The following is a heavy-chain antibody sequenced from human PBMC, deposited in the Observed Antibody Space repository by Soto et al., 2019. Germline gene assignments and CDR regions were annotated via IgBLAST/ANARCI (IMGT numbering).Heavy chain of an antibody. V-gene: IGHV1-18*01. CDR3: ARGGYDFWSGPLRTGFDY. D-gene: IGHD3-3*01. CDR2: ISAYNGTT. Sequence: ASVKVSCKASGYTFTSYGISWVRQAPGQGLEWMGWISAYNGTTNYAQKLQGRVTMTTDESTSTAYMELSSLRSEDTAVYYCARGGYDFWSGPLRTGFDYWGQGTLVTVSS. CDR1: GYTFTSYG. J-gene: IGHJ4*02.